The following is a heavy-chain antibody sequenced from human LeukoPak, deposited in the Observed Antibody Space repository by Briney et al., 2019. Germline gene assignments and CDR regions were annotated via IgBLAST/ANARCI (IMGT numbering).Heavy chain of an antibody. Sequence: GGSLRLSCAVSGFTFRTYWMHWVRQVPGEGLVWVSRINEDGSITNYADSVKGRFTISRDNAKNSLYLQMNSLRAEDTALYYCAKDTPRYCSSTSCYESWFDPWGQGTLVTVSS. J-gene: IGHJ5*02. CDR3: AKDTPRYCSSTSCYESWFDP. V-gene: IGHV3-74*01. CDR2: INEDGSIT. CDR1: GFTFRTYW. D-gene: IGHD2-2*01.